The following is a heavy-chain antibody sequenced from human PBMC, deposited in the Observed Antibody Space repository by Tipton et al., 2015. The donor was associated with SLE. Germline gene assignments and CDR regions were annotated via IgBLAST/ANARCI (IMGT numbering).Heavy chain of an antibody. D-gene: IGHD2-15*01. CDR2: ISGSGGST. Sequence: GSLRLSCAASGFTFSSYAMSWVRQAPGKGLEWVSAISGSGGSTYYADSVKGRFTISRDNSKNTLYLQMNSPRAEDTAVYYCAKGGYCSGGSCYAEYFQHWGQGTLVTVSS. V-gene: IGHV3-23*01. CDR3: AKGGYCSGGSCYAEYFQH. CDR1: GFTFSSYA. J-gene: IGHJ1*01.